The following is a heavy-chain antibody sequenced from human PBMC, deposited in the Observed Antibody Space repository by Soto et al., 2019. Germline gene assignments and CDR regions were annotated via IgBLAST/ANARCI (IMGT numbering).Heavy chain of an antibody. D-gene: IGHD2-8*01. Sequence: GESLKISCKGSGYSFTSYWIGWVRQMPGKGLEWMGIIYPGDSDTRYSPSFQGQVTISVDRSISSAYLQWSSLKASDTAIYFCARRYCTTDTCYLDHWGPGTQVTVSS. V-gene: IGHV5-51*01. CDR1: GYSFTSYW. CDR2: IYPGDSDT. CDR3: ARRYCTTDTCYLDH. J-gene: IGHJ5*02.